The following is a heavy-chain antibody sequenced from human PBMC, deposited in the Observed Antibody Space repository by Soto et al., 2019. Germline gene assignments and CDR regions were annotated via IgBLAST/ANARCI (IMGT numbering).Heavy chain of an antibody. Sequence: EVQLVESGGGLIQPGGSLRLSCAASGFTVSSNYMSWVRQAPGKGLEWVSVIYSGGSTYYADSVKGRFTISRDNSKNTLYLQMNSLRAEDTAVYYCAREWDMVRVGDAFDIWGQGTMVTVSS. D-gene: IGHD3-10*01. CDR2: IYSGGST. J-gene: IGHJ3*02. V-gene: IGHV3-53*01. CDR3: AREWDMVRVGDAFDI. CDR1: GFTVSSNY.